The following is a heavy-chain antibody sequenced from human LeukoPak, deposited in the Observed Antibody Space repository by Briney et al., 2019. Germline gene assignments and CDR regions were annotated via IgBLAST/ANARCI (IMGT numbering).Heavy chain of an antibody. J-gene: IGHJ4*02. Sequence: GGSLRLSCAASGFTFDDYGMSWVRQAPGKGLEWVSGINWNGGSTGYADSVKGRFTISRDNAKNSLYLQMNSLRAEDTALYYCAKDKGRRYYYDSSGYDYWGQGTLVTVSS. V-gene: IGHV3-20*04. CDR3: AKDKGRRYYYDSSGYDY. CDR2: INWNGGST. D-gene: IGHD3-22*01. CDR1: GFTFDDYG.